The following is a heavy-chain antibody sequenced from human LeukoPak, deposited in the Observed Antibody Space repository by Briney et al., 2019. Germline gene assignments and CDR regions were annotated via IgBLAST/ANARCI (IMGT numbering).Heavy chain of an antibody. J-gene: IGHJ4*02. CDR2: INPNSGGT. Sequence: ASVKVSCKASGYTFTGYYMHWVRQAPGQGLEWMGRINPNSGGTNYAQKFQGRVTMTRDTSISTAYMELSRLRSDDTAVYYCATEKSEGYDSSGPNYWGQGTLVTVSS. CDR1: GYTFTGYY. CDR3: ATEKSEGYDSSGPNY. V-gene: IGHV1-2*06. D-gene: IGHD3-22*01.